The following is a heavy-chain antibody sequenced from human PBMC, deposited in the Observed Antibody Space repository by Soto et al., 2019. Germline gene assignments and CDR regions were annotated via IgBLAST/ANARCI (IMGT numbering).Heavy chain of an antibody. CDR3: ARGRLRGGDPWWFDP. V-gene: IGHV4-39*01. Sequence: PSETLSLTCTVSGGSISSSSYYWGWIRQPPGKGLEWIGSIYYSGSTYYNPSLKSRVTISVDTSKNQFSLKLSSVTAADTAVYYCARGRLRGGDPWWFDPWGQGTLVTVSS. CDR1: GGSISSSSYY. D-gene: IGHD2-21*01. CDR2: IYYSGST. J-gene: IGHJ5*02.